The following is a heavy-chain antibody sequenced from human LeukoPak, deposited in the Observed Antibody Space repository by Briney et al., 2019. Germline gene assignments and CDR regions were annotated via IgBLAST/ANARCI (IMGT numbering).Heavy chain of an antibody. Sequence: GGSLRLSCAPSGFTFSSYWMHWVRQAPGKGLVWVSRINSDGSSTSYADSVKGRFTISRDNARNSLYLQMNSLRAEDTAVYYCARDSVGPFRRSPTNAFDVWGQGTMVTVSS. V-gene: IGHV3-74*01. J-gene: IGHJ3*01. CDR2: INSDGSST. CDR3: ARDSVGPFRRSPTNAFDV. D-gene: IGHD4-23*01. CDR1: GFTFSSYW.